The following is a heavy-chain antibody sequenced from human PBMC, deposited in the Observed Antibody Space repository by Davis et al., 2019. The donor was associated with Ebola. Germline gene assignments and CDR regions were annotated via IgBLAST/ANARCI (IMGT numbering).Heavy chain of an antibody. CDR1: GFTFDDYA. CDR3: AKDWEAYYYYGMDV. Sequence: SLKISCAASGFTFDDYAMHWVRQAPGKGLEWVSGISWNSGSIGYADSVKGRFTISRDNAKNSLYLQMNSLRAEDTALYYCAKDWEAYYYYGMDVWGQGTTVTVSS. V-gene: IGHV3-9*01. D-gene: IGHD1-26*01. J-gene: IGHJ6*02. CDR2: ISWNSGSI.